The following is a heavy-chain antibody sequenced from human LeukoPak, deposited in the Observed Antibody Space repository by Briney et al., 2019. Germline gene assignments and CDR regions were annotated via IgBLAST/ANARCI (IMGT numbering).Heavy chain of an antibody. CDR3: AKRDIGTYYH. Sequence: GGSLRLSCAAPGFTFSSYDMSWVRQAPGKGLEWVSDISGSGDTTYYADSVKGRFTISRDNFKNTLYLQINSLRAEDTAVYYCAKRDIGTYYHWGQGTLVTVSS. V-gene: IGHV3-23*01. CDR2: ISGSGDTT. D-gene: IGHD1-26*01. J-gene: IGHJ5*02. CDR1: GFTFSSYD.